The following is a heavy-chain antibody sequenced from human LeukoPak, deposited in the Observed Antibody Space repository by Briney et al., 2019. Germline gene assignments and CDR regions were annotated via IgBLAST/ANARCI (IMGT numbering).Heavy chain of an antibody. CDR1: GFTFSSYG. CDR3: AKSQKWLRLREIDY. Sequence: GGSLRLSCAASGFTFSSYGMHWVRQAPSKGLEWVAVISYDGSNKYYADSVKGRFTISRDNSKNTLYPQMNSLRAEDTAVYYCAKSQKWLRLREIDYWGQGTLVTVSS. D-gene: IGHD5-12*01. V-gene: IGHV3-30*18. J-gene: IGHJ4*02. CDR2: ISYDGSNK.